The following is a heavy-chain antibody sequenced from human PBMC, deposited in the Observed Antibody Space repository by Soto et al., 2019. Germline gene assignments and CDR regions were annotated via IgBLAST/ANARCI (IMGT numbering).Heavy chain of an antibody. D-gene: IGHD3-10*01. CDR1: GGTFSSYA. CDR2: IIPIFGTA. CDR3: GLVAYYGSGSYYPIAPY. Sequence: QVQLVQSGAEVKKPGSSVKVSCKASGGTFSSYAISWVRQAPGQGLEWMGGIIPIFGTANYAQKFQGRVTITADESTSTAYMELSSLRSEDTAVYYCGLVAYYGSGSYYPIAPYWGQGTLVTVSS. J-gene: IGHJ4*02. V-gene: IGHV1-69*01.